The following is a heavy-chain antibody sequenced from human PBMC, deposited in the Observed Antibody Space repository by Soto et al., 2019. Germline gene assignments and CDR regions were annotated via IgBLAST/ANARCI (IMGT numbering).Heavy chain of an antibody. Sequence: SETLSLTCTVSGGSVSSGSYYWSWIRQPPGKGLEWIGYIYYSGSTNYNPSLKSRVTTSVDTSKNQFSLKLSSVTAADTAVYYCARTRSSGYYCDYWGQGTLVTVSS. CDR2: IYYSGST. CDR1: GGSVSSGSYY. J-gene: IGHJ4*02. V-gene: IGHV4-61*01. D-gene: IGHD3-22*01. CDR3: ARTRSSGYYCDY.